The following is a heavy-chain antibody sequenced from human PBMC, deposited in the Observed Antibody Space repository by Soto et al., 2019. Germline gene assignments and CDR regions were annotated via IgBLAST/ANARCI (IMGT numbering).Heavy chain of an antibody. J-gene: IGHJ4*02. CDR3: TKRLGSTATTYGDY. CDR1: GFTFISYD. Sequence: GGSLRLSCTASGFTFISYDMSWVRQAPGKGLEWVSVISDNGGTTYYADSVKGRFTISRDNSKNTLYLQMNSLRVEDTAVYYCTKRLGSTATTYGDYWGQGTLVTVSS. V-gene: IGHV3-23*01. D-gene: IGHD1-1*01. CDR2: ISDNGGTT.